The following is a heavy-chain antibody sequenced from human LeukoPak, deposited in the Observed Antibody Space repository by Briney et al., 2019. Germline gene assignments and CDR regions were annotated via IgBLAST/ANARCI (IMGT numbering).Heavy chain of an antibody. CDR3: ANYRSRFGESNPQYFDY. Sequence: GGSLRLSCAASGFTFSSYAIHWVRQAPGKGLEWVALISYDGSTKYSTDSVKGRFTISRDNSKNTLYLQMNSLRAEDTAVYYCANYRSRFGESNPQYFDYWGQGTLVTVSS. V-gene: IGHV3-30*04. CDR2: ISYDGSTK. J-gene: IGHJ4*02. D-gene: IGHD3-10*01. CDR1: GFTFSSYA.